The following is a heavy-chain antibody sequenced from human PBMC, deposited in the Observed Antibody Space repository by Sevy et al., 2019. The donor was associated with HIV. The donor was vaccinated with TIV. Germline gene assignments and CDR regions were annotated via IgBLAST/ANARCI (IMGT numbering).Heavy chain of an antibody. V-gene: IGHV3-23*01. CDR1: GFTFSSYA. CDR2: ISGSGGST. D-gene: IGHD2-2*01. Sequence: GGSLRLSCAASGFTFSSYAMSWVRQAPGKGLEWASAISGSGGSTYYADSVKGRFTISRDNSKNTLYLQMNSLRAEDTAVYYCAKDIVVVPAAMRRYYYYGMDVWGQGTTVTVSS. J-gene: IGHJ6*02. CDR3: AKDIVVVPAAMRRYYYYGMDV.